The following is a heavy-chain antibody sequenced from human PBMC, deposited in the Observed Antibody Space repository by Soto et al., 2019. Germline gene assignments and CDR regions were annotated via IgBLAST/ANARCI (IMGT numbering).Heavy chain of an antibody. V-gene: IGHV1-58*01. CDR2: IVVGSGNT. J-gene: IGHJ6*02. CDR1: GFTFTSSA. CDR3: AAEASPLAGMEV. Sequence: ASVKVSCKASGFTFTSSAVQWVRQARGQRLEWIGWIVVGSGNTNYAQKFQERVTITRDMSTSTAYMELSSLRSEDTAEYYCAAEASPLAGMEVWGQGTTVTVSS.